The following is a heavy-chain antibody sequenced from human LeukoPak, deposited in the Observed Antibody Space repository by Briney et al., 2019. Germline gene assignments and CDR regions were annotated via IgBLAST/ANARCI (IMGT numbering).Heavy chain of an antibody. CDR2: ISAYNGNT. J-gene: IGHJ4*02. V-gene: IGHV1-18*01. Sequence: GASVKVSCKASGYTFTSYGISWVRQAPGQGLEWMGWISAYNGNTNYAQKLQGRVTMTEDTSTDTAYMEMSGLRSEDTAVYYCATSLKFPFIMGATFYFDFWGQGTLVTVSS. D-gene: IGHD1-26*01. CDR3: ATSLKFPFIMGATFYFDF. CDR1: GYTFTSYG.